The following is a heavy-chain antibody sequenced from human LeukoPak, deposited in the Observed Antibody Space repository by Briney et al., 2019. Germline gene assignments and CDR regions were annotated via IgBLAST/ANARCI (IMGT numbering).Heavy chain of an antibody. CDR2: IYHSGST. CDR1: GGSISSSNW. Sequence: PSETLSLTCAVSGGSISSSNWWSWVRQPPGKGLEWIGEIYHSGSTNYNPSLKSRVTISVDKSKNQFSLKLSSVTAADTAVYYCARQHYAYSTAWFDPWGQGTLVTVSS. D-gene: IGHD3-16*01. J-gene: IGHJ5*02. V-gene: IGHV4-4*02. CDR3: ARQHYAYSTAWFDP.